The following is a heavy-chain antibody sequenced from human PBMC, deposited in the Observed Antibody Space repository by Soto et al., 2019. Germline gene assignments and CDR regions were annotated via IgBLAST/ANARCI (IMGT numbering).Heavy chain of an antibody. V-gene: IGHV3-23*01. CDR1: GLTSSSYA. J-gene: IGHJ6*02. CDR2: ISGSGGST. CDR3: AKDPFTEDYYYGMDV. Sequence: GGSLRLTCAASGLTSSSYAMSWVRQAPGKGLEWVSAISGSGGSTYYADYVKGRFTISRDNSKNTLYLQMNSLRAEDTAVYYCAKDPFTEDYYYGMDVWGQGTTVTVSS.